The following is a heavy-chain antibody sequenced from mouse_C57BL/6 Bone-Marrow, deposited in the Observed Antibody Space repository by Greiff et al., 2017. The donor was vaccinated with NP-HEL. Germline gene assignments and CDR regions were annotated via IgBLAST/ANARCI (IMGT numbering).Heavy chain of an antibody. V-gene: IGHV5-6*01. CDR3: ARQGIYYYGSPDD. CDR1: GFTFSSYG. Sequence: EVQLQESGGDLVKPGGSLKLSCAASGFTFSSYGMSWVRQTPDKRLEWVATISSGGSYTYYPDSVKGRFTISRDNAKNTLYLQMSSLKSEDTAMYYCARQGIYYYGSPDDWGQGTTLTVSS. D-gene: IGHD1-1*01. J-gene: IGHJ2*01. CDR2: ISSGGSYT.